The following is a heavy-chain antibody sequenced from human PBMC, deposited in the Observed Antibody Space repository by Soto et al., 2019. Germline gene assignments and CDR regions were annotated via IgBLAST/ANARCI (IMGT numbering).Heavy chain of an antibody. CDR1: GYSFSFYW. CDR2: MYPDDSDI. Sequence: VESLKISCKASGYSFSFYWIGWGRQMPGKGLEWMAIMYPDDSDIRYSPSFEAHVTISADKSTSAAFLQWSSLKASDTAMYYCATAYVYDFENSNYYRDAFDIWGQGTLVTVSS. CDR3: ATAYVYDFENSNYYRDAFDI. J-gene: IGHJ3*02. D-gene: IGHD3-22*01. V-gene: IGHV5-51*01.